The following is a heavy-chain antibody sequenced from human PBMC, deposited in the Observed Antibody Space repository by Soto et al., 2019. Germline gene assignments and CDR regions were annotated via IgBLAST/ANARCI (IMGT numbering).Heavy chain of an antibody. Sequence: GESLKISCQGTRYGSANQWIAWVSQILGKGLEWMGIIYPGDSDARNSPSFQAQVTISVDKTVSTAYLPWSSLKASDTAITYSARWSIAGLSINAIDIWGQG. CDR1: RYGSANQW. CDR3: ARWSIAGLSINAIDI. CDR2: IYPGDSDA. D-gene: IGHD2-21*01. V-gene: IGHV5-51*01. J-gene: IGHJ4*02.